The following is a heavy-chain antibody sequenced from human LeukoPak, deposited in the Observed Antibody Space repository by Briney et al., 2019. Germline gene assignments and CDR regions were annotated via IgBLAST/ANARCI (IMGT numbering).Heavy chain of an antibody. Sequence: SETLSLTCAVYGGSFSGYYWSWIRQPPGKGLEWIGEINHSGSTNYNPSLKSRVTISVDTSKNQLSLKLSSVTAADTAVYYCARGSGYSYGYDYYYYMDVWGKGTTVTVSS. CDR1: GGSFSGYY. V-gene: IGHV4-34*01. CDR2: INHSGST. J-gene: IGHJ6*03. CDR3: ARGSGYSYGYDYYYYMDV. D-gene: IGHD5-18*01.